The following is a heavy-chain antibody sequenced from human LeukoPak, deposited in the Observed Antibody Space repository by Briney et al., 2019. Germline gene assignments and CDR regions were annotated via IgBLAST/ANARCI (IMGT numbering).Heavy chain of an antibody. D-gene: IGHD6-19*01. CDR1: GFTSSRYW. V-gene: IGHV3-74*01. CDR2: INSDGRST. CDR3: ARDPDSSGWSSIEY. Sequence: PGGSLRLSCAASGFTSSRYWMHWVRQAPGKGLVWVSRINSDGRSTNYADSVKGRFTISRDNAKNTLYLQMNSLRAEDTAVYYCARDPDSSGWSSIEYWGQGTLVTVSS. J-gene: IGHJ4*02.